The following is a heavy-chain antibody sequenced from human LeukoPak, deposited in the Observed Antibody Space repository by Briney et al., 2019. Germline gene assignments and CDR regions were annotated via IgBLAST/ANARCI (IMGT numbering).Heavy chain of an antibody. V-gene: IGHV3-21*06. Sequence: PGGSLRLSCAASGFTFSSYSMTWVRLAPGKGLEWVSSISSGSDSIYYADSVKGRFSIPRDNAQNSLFLQMNSLRAEDTALYYCARDFQRTVRGLMANWGQGTQVTVSS. CDR1: GFTFSSYS. CDR2: ISSGSDSI. D-gene: IGHD3-10*01. CDR3: ARDFQRTVRGLMAN. J-gene: IGHJ4*02.